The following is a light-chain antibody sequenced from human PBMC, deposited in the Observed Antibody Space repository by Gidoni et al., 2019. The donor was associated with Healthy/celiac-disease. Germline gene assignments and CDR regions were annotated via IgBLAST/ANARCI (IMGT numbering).Light chain of an antibody. J-gene: IGKJ1*01. Sequence: EIVLTQSPGTLSLSPGERATLSCTASQSVSSYLAWYQQKPGQAPRLLIYAASNRATGIPDRFSGSGSGTDFTLTISRLEPEDFAVYYCQRYLSFWTFGQGTKVEIK. V-gene: IGKV3-20*01. CDR1: QSVSSY. CDR2: AAS. CDR3: QRYLSFWT.